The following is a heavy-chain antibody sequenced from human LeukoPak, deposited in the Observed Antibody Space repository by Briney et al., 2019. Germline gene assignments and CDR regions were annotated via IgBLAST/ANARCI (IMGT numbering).Heavy chain of an antibody. CDR2: VSGSGGTT. D-gene: IGHD6-19*01. CDR3: AKDGQWLVKSFDY. V-gene: IGHV3-23*01. Sequence: PGGSLRLSCAASGFTFSSYAMSWVRQAPGTGLDWVSSVSGSGGTTYYADSVKGRFTISRDNSKNTLYLQMNSLRAEDTAVYYCAKDGQWLVKSFDYWGQGTLVTVSS. CDR1: GFTFSSYA. J-gene: IGHJ4*02.